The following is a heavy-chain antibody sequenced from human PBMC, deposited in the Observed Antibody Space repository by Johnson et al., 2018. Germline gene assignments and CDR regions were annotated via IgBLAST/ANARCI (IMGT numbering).Heavy chain of an antibody. J-gene: IGHJ3*02. CDR3: AKYPGAAGIGSFDM. CDR2: ISDSGGST. Sequence: VQLQESGGGLAQPGGSLRVSCAASGFTFSTYGMSWVRQAPGQGLEWVSSISDSGGSTYYVDSVKGRLTISRYNSKNTRYLQMNGRGAEDTAVYYLAKYPGAAGIGSFDMWGQGTMVTVS. CDR1: GFTFSTYG. V-gene: IGHV3-23*01.